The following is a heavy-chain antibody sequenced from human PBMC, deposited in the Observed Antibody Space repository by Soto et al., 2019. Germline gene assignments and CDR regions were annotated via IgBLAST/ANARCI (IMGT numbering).Heavy chain of an antibody. V-gene: IGHV4-30-4*01. CDR2: ISNSGST. CDR1: GGSVTSDEDY. Sequence: SATLSLTCTVSGGSVTSDEDYWAWIRQSPGKGLEWIGYISNSGSTGYNPSLKTRLSMSVDRSKNQFTLRLTSVTAADTSVYFCATESGSTYGYFDHWGQGTQVNVSS. D-gene: IGHD5-18*01. J-gene: IGHJ4*02. CDR3: ATESGSTYGYFDH.